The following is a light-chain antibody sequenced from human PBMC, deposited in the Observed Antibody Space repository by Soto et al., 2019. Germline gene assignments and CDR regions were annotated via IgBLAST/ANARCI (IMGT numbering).Light chain of an antibody. J-gene: IGKJ4*01. CDR2: GAS. V-gene: IGKV3-15*01. CDR3: QHYNELPLT. CDR1: QSSSSL. Sequence: EIVMTQSPSTLSVSPVERSTLSFIASQSSSSLLAWYQQKPGQGPRLLIFGASTRAIGIPARFSGSGSGTDFTLTISSLQSEDFAVYYCQHYNELPLTFGGGTKVDIK.